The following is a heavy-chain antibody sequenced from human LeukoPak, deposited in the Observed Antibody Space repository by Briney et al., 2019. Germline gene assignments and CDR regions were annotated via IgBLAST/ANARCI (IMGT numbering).Heavy chain of an antibody. J-gene: IGHJ4*02. Sequence: ASVKVSCNASGYTFTSYAMHWVRQAPGQRLEWMGWINAGNGNTKYSQKFQGRVTMTRDTSASTAYMELSSLRSDDTAVYYCARVGAYCSSSSCFDYWDQGTLVTVSS. CDR3: ARVGAYCSSSSCFDY. V-gene: IGHV1-3*01. CDR1: GYTFTSYA. CDR2: INAGNGNT. D-gene: IGHD2-2*01.